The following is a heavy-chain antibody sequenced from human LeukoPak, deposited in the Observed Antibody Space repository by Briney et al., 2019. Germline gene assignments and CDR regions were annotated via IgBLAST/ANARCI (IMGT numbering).Heavy chain of an antibody. D-gene: IGHD3-10*01. CDR2: IYYSGST. J-gene: IGHJ4*02. CDR1: GGSISSYY. Sequence: SETLSLTCTVSGGSISSYYWSWLRQPPGKGLEWLGYIYYSGSTNYNPSLKSRVTISVDKSKNQFSLKLSSVTAADTAVYYCARVLGERYYASGSYYGWGQGTLVTVSS. V-gene: IGHV4-59*08. CDR3: ARVLGERYYASGSYYG.